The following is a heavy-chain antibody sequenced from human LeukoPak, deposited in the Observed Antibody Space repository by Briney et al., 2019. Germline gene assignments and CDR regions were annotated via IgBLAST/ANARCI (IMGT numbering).Heavy chain of an antibody. V-gene: IGHV3-21*01. Sequence: GGSLRLSCAASGFTFSSYSMNLLRQAPGKGLEWVSSISSSRSYIYYADSVKGRFTISRDNAKNSLYLQMNSLGAEDTAVYYCARDHFGYYDFWSGYPEVYFDYWGQGTLVTVSS. CDR3: ARDHFGYYDFWSGYPEVYFDY. J-gene: IGHJ4*02. CDR2: ISSSRSYI. D-gene: IGHD3-3*01. CDR1: GFTFSSYS.